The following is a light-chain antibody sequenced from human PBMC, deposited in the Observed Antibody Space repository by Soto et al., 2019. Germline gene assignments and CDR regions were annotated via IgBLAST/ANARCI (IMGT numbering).Light chain of an antibody. J-gene: IGLJ2*01. CDR1: SSDVGGYNY. V-gene: IGLV2-14*03. CDR2: DVS. Sequence: QSALTEPASVSGSPGQSITISCTGTSSDVGGYNYVSWFQHHPGKAPKLMIYDVSNRPSGVSYRFSGSKSGNTASLTISGLQAEDEAAYYCSSYTSSSTPVFGGGTKVTVL. CDR3: SSYTSSSTPV.